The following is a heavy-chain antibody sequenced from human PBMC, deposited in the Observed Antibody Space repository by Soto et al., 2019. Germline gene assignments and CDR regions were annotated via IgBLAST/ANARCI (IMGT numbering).Heavy chain of an antibody. D-gene: IGHD2-8*01. CDR3: AKGGGSMRDAFDI. J-gene: IGHJ3*02. V-gene: IGHV3-9*01. CDR1: GFTFDDYA. CDR2: LSWNSGSI. Sequence: EVQLVESGGGLVQPGRSLRLSCAASGFTFDDYAMNWVRQAPGKGLGWVSGLSWNSGSIGYADSVKGRFTISRDNAKNSLYLQMNSLRAEDTALYYCAKGGGSMRDAFDIWGQGTMVTVSS.